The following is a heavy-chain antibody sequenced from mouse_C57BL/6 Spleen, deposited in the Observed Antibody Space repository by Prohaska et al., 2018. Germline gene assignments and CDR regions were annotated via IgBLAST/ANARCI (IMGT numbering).Heavy chain of an antibody. CDR1: GYTLTDYY. D-gene: IGHD3-3*01. Sequence: QIQLQQSGPELVKTGASVKISCKASGYTLTDYYIHWVMQGPGYVFAWIGWIFPGSGSTYFNGKFKCKATRTVDKSSSTAYMLLSSLTSEDSAVYFCASTGDRYFDVWGTGTTLTVPS. V-gene: IGHV1-75*01. J-gene: IGHJ1*03. CDR3: ASTGDRYFDV. CDR2: IFPGSGST.